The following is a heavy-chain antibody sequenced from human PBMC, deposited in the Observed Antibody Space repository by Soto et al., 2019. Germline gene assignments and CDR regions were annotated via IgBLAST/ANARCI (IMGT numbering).Heavy chain of an antibody. CDR3: ARDDIVVVPAAKGYYYGMDV. V-gene: IGHV1-69*01. Sequence: QVQLVQSGAEVKKPGSSVKVSCKASGGTFSSYAIGWVRQAPGQGLEWMGGIIPIFGTANYAQKFQGRVTITADESTSTAYMELSSLRSEDTAVYYCARDDIVVVPAAKGYYYGMDVWGQGTTVTVSS. CDR2: IIPIFGTA. D-gene: IGHD2-2*01. CDR1: GGTFSSYA. J-gene: IGHJ6*02.